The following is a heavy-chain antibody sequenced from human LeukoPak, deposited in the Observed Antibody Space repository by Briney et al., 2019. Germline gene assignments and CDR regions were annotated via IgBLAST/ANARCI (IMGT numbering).Heavy chain of an antibody. V-gene: IGHV1-2*02. J-gene: IGHJ4*02. CDR2: INPNSGGT. D-gene: IGHD1-26*01. Sequence: ASVKVSCKASGYTFTGYYMHWVRQAPGQGLEWMGWINPNSGGTNYPQKFQGRVTMTRDTSISTAYMELSRLRSDDTAVYYCATSVRWELSDYWGQGTLVTVSS. CDR3: ATSVRWELSDY. CDR1: GYTFTGYY.